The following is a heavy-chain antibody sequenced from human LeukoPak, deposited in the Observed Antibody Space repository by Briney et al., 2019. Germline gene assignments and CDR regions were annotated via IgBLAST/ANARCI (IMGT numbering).Heavy chain of an antibody. Sequence: SQTLSLTCAISGDSVSSNSAAWNWIRQSPSRGLEWLGRTYYKSKWNNDSAVSVKSRITTDPDTSKNQFSLQLNSVTPEDTAVYYCARDKVAGKLGMDVWGQGTTVTVSS. J-gene: IGHJ6*02. V-gene: IGHV6-1*01. CDR1: GDSVSSNSAA. D-gene: IGHD6-19*01. CDR2: TYYKSKWNN. CDR3: ARDKVAGKLGMDV.